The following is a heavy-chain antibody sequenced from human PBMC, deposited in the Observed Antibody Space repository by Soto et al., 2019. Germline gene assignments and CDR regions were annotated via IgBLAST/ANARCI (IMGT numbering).Heavy chain of an antibody. J-gene: IGHJ4*02. CDR1: GFTFSSYS. CDR2: ISSSSSTI. D-gene: IGHD6-6*01. CDR3: ARGPTMQLAGVTPLFFDY. Sequence: EVQLVESGGGLVQPGGSLRLSCAASGFTFSSYSMNWVRQAPGKGLEWVSYISSSSSTIYYADSVKGRFTISRDNAKNSLYLQMNSLRDEDTAVYYCARGPTMQLAGVTPLFFDYRGQGTLVTVSS. V-gene: IGHV3-48*02.